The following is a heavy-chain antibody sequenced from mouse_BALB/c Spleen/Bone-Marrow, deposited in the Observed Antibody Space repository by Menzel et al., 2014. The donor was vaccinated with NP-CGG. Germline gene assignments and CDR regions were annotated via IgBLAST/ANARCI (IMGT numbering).Heavy chain of an antibody. Sequence: DVQLVESGGGLVKLGGSLKLSCAASGFTFSSYYMSWVRQTPEKRLELVAAINSNGGSAYYPDTVKGRFTISRDNAKNTLFLQMSSLKSEDTALYYCARHGGFGNYFDYWGQGTPLTVSS. CDR3: ARHGGFGNYFDY. CDR2: INSNGGSA. D-gene: IGHD1-1*02. J-gene: IGHJ2*01. CDR1: GFTFSSYY. V-gene: IGHV5-6-2*01.